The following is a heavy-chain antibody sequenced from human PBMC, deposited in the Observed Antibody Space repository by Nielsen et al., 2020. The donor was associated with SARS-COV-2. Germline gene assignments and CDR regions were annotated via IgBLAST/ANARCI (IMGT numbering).Heavy chain of an antibody. CDR3: ARGYSSGWYVGDY. CDR1: GFTFSSYS. Sequence: ESLKISCAASGFTFSSYSMNWVRQAPGKGLEWVSSISSSSSYIYYADSVKGRFTISRDNAKNSLYLQMNSLRAEDTAVYYCARGYSSGWYVGDYWGQGTLVTVSS. J-gene: IGHJ4*02. V-gene: IGHV3-21*01. D-gene: IGHD6-19*01. CDR2: ISSSSSYI.